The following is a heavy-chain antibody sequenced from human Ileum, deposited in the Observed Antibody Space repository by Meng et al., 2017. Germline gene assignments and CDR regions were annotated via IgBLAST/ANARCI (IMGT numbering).Heavy chain of an antibody. Sequence: HVQLRLSGPGRRNPTTTLPLPRAISGDSVSSNQAAWNWSRQSPSRGLEWLGRTYYRSKWYNDYEVSVKSRININPDTSKNEFSLHLNYVTPEDTGVYYCARGSYASGWGYWGQGTLVTVSS. CDR1: GDSVSSNQAA. CDR2: TYYRSKWYN. D-gene: IGHD6-19*01. J-gene: IGHJ4*02. V-gene: IGHV6-1*01. CDR3: ARGSYASGWGY.